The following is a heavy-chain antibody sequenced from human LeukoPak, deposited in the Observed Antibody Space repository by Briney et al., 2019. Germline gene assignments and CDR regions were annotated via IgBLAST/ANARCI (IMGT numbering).Heavy chain of an antibody. J-gene: IGHJ4*02. CDR1: GSTFSIYA. CDR2: ISDSGRNT. CDR3: VTGCDGSPKWKTTGYDH. V-gene: IGHV3-23*01. Sequence: GGSLRLSCAASGSTFSIYAMNWVPQAPGKGLEWVSDISDSGRNTYYSDSVKGRLTISRDNSERTVYLQMKSLKAEDTAQYYCVTGCDGSPKWKTTGYDHWGEGTLDTVSS. D-gene: IGHD2-15*01.